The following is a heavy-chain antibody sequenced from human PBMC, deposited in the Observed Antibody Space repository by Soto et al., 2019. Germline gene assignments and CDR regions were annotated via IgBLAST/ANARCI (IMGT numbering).Heavy chain of an antibody. CDR3: ARDKGLYAYYYYGMDV. V-gene: IGHV1-18*01. CDR1: GYTFTSYG. Sequence: ASVKVSCKASGYTFTSYGISWVRQAPGQGLEWMGWISAYNGHTNYAQKLQGRVTMTTDTSTSTAYMELRSLRSDDTAVFYCARDKGLYAYYYYGMDVWGLGTTVTVSS. J-gene: IGHJ6*02. D-gene: IGHD2-2*02. CDR2: ISAYNGHT.